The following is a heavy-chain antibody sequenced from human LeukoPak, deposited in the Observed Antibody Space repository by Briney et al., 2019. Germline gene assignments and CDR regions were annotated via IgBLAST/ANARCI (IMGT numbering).Heavy chain of an antibody. CDR3: ARGRSVAAAGSLRDWFDP. J-gene: IGHJ5*02. V-gene: IGHV1-2*02. Sequence: ASVKVSCKASGYTFTGYYMHWVRQAPGQGLEWMGWINPNSGGTNYAQKFQGRVTMTRDTSISTAYMELSRLRSDDTAVYYCARGRSVAAAGSLRDWFDPWGQGTLVTVSS. CDR1: GYTFTGYY. D-gene: IGHD6-13*01. CDR2: INPNSGGT.